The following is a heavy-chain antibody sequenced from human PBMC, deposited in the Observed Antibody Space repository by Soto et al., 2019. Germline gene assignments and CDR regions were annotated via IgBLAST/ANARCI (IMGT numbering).Heavy chain of an antibody. CDR3: ARDPRYGDYAHYGMDV. V-gene: IGHV3-11*06. CDR1: GFTFSDYY. D-gene: IGHD4-17*01. CDR2: ISSSSSYT. J-gene: IGHJ6*02. Sequence: GGSLRLSCAASGFTFSDYYMSWIRQAPGKGLEWVSYISSSSSYTNYADSVKGRFTISRDNAKNSLYLQMNSLRAEDTAVYYCARDPRYGDYAHYGMDVWGQGTTVTVSS.